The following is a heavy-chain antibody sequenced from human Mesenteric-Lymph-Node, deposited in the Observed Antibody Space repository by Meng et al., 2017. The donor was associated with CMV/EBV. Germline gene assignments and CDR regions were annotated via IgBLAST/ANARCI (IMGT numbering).Heavy chain of an antibody. D-gene: IGHD6-13*01. J-gene: IGHJ4*02. CDR3: VKGQSSWYDY. CDR1: GFTFNTYA. V-gene: IGHV3-23*03. CDR2: IYGGGSTM. Sequence: GESLKISCAASGFTFNTYAMTWVRQAPGKGLEWVSLIYGGGSTMYYADSVKGRFTVSRDNSRSTLYLQMNSLRAEDTATYFCVKGQSSWYDYWGPGTLVTVSS.